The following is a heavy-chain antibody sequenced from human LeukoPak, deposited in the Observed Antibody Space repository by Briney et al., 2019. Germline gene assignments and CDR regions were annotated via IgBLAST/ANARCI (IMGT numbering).Heavy chain of an antibody. CDR2: MNPNSGNT. D-gene: IGHD3-3*01. V-gene: IGHV1-8*03. J-gene: IGHJ5*02. CDR3: ARGLTYYDFWSGYYFGNWFDP. Sequence: ASVKLSCKASGYTFTGYYMHWVRQATGQGLEWMGWMNPNSGNTGYAQKFQGRVTITRNTSISTAYMELSSLRSEDTAVYYCARGLTYYDFWSGYYFGNWFDPWGQGTLVTVSS. CDR1: GYTFTGYY.